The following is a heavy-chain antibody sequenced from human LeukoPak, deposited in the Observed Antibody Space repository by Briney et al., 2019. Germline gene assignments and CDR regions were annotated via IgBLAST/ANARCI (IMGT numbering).Heavy chain of an antibody. CDR1: GGSISSYY. CDR2: IYYSGST. Sequence: SETLSLTCTVSGGSISSYYWSWIRQPPGKGLEWIGYIYYSGSTNYNPSLKSRVTISVDTSKNQFSLKLSSVTAADTAVYYWARGATMVRGVVPAYNWFDPWGQGTLVTVSS. D-gene: IGHD3-10*01. J-gene: IGHJ5*02. CDR3: ARGATMVRGVVPAYNWFDP. V-gene: IGHV4-59*01.